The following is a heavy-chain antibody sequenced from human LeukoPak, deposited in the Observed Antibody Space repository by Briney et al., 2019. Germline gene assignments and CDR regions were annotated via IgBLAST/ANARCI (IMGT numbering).Heavy chain of an antibody. V-gene: IGHV1-46*01. CDR3: ARVATHGETGPSPDWFDP. CDR1: VYTLTIYY. CDR2: INPSGGST. Sequence: GASVKVSRKASVYTLTIYYMHGVRPAPGQGLEWMGIINPSGGSTSYAQKFQGRVTMTRDTSTSTVYMELSSLRSEDTAVYYCARVATHGETGPSPDWFDPWGQGTLVTVSS. D-gene: IGHD4-17*01. J-gene: IGHJ5*02.